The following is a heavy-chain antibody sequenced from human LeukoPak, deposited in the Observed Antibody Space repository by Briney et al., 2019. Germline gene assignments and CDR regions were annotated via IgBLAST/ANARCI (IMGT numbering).Heavy chain of an antibody. Sequence: HPGGSLRLSCAASGLTFSIHWMNWVRQAPGKGLECVANINQDGSDKYYVDSVKGRFTISRDNTKNSLYLQMNSLRAEDTAVYYCARGRYSYGYNMDVWGKGTTVTVSS. J-gene: IGHJ6*03. CDR3: ARGRYSYGYNMDV. V-gene: IGHV3-7*01. CDR2: INQDGSDK. CDR1: GLTFSIHW. D-gene: IGHD5-18*01.